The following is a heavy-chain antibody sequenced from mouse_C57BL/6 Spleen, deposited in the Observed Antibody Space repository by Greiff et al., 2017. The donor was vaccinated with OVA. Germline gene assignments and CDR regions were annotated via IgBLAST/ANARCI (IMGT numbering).Heavy chain of an antibody. Sequence: QVQLQQSGAELVRPGASVKLSCKASGYTFTDYYINWVKQRPGQGLEWIARIYPGSGNTYYNEKFKGKATLTAEKSSSTAYMQLSSLTSEDSAVYFCARSGEPTYYSNYVDWYFDVWGTGTTVTVSS. J-gene: IGHJ1*03. CDR1: GYTFTDYY. CDR3: ARSGEPTYYSNYVDWYFDV. CDR2: IYPGSGNT. V-gene: IGHV1-76*01. D-gene: IGHD2-5*01.